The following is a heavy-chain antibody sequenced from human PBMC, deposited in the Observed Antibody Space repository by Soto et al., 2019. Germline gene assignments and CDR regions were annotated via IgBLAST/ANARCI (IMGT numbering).Heavy chain of an antibody. D-gene: IGHD3-10*01. Sequence: EVQLVESGGGLVQPGGSLRLSCAASGFTFGSYWMSWVRQAPGKGLEWVANIKRDGSEKYYVDSVKGRFTISRDNAKNSLYLQMNSLRADDTAVYYCARLYYYAPDYWGQGTLVTVSS. CDR3: ARLYYYAPDY. V-gene: IGHV3-7*03. CDR1: GFTFGSYW. J-gene: IGHJ4*02. CDR2: IKRDGSEK.